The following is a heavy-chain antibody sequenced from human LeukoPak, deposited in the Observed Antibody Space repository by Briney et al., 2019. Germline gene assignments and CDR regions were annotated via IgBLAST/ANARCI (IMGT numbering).Heavy chain of an antibody. D-gene: IGHD1-1*01. J-gene: IGHJ4*02. Sequence: VASVKVSCKTSGYTFTNLDINWLRQAPGQGLEWMGWMSPNSGDTGYAQKFQGRVSITRDTSISTAYMELSSLRSEDTAVYYCASNPPNTGDFYYWGLGSLVTVSS. CDR3: ASNPPNTGDFYY. V-gene: IGHV1-8*01. CDR1: GYTFTNLD. CDR2: MSPNSGDT.